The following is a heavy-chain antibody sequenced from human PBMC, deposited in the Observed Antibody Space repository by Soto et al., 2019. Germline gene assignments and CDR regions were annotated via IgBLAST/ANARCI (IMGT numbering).Heavy chain of an antibody. CDR2: INHSGST. D-gene: IGHD6-19*01. J-gene: IGHJ6*02. Sequence: PSETLSLTSAVYGGSFSGYYWSWIRQPPGKGLEWIGEINHSGSTNYNPSLKSRVTISVDTSKNQFSLKLSSVTAADTAVYYCARGRAVAGRLGYYYYGMDVWGQGTTVTVSS. CDR3: ARGRAVAGRLGYYYYGMDV. CDR1: GGSFSGYY. V-gene: IGHV4-34*01.